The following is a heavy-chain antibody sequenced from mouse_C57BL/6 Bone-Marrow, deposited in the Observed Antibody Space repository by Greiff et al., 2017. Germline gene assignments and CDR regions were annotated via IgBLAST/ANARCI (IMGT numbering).Heavy chain of an antibody. CDR3: AISRTTAMDY. V-gene: IGHV1-50*01. Sequence: QVQLQQPGAELVKPGASVKLSCKASGYTFTSYWMQWVKQRPGQGLEWIGEIDPSDSYTNYNQKFKGKATLTVDKSSSTAYMQLSSLTSEDSAVYYCAISRTTAMDYWGQGTSVTVSS. D-gene: IGHD1-2*01. CDR1: GYTFTSYW. CDR2: IDPSDSYT. J-gene: IGHJ4*01.